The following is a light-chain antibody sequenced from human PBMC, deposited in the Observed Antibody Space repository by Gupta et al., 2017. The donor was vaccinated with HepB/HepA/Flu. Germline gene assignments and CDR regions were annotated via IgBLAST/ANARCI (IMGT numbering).Light chain of an antibody. CDR3: RQSLQTPWR. V-gene: IGKV2-28*01. Sequence: DIVMTQSPLSLPVTPGEPASISCRSSQSLLHSNGYNYMDWYLQKPVQSPQLLIYLGSNRASGVPDRFSGSGSGTEFTLKISRVEAEDVGVYYCRQSLQTPWRFGQATKVEIK. CDR2: LGS. J-gene: IGKJ1*01. CDR1: QSLLHSNGYNY.